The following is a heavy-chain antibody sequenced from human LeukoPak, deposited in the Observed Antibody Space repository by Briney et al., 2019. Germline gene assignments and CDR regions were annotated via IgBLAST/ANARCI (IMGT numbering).Heavy chain of an antibody. CDR1: GFTFSSYA. CDR2: ISGSGGRT. D-gene: IGHD5-12*01. Sequence: GGSLRLSCAASGFTFSSYAMSWVRQAPGKGLEWISVISGSGGRTYYADSVKGRFTISRDNSKNTLYVQMNSLRAEDTAVYYCAKDLLAATIDYYFDYWGQGTLVTVSS. V-gene: IGHV3-23*01. J-gene: IGHJ4*02. CDR3: AKDLLAATIDYYFDY.